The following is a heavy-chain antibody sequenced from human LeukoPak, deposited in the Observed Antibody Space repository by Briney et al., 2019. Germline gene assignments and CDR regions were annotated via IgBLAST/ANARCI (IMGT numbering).Heavy chain of an antibody. CDR3: ARDRYCSGGSCYGPYYYYYYMDV. V-gene: IGHV4-4*07. Sequence: SETLSLTCTVSGGSISSYYWSWIRQPAGKGLEWIGRIYTSGSTNYNPSLKSRVTMSVDTSKNQFSLKLSSVTAADTAVYYCARDRYCSGGSCYGPYYYYYYMDVWGKGTTVTVSS. J-gene: IGHJ6*03. CDR1: GGSISSYY. CDR2: IYTSGST. D-gene: IGHD2-15*01.